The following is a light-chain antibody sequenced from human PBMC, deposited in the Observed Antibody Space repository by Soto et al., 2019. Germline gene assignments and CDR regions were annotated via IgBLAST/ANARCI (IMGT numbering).Light chain of an antibody. CDR1: QSLLHSDGYNY. V-gene: IGKV2-28*01. CDR3: QQRSNWPFT. J-gene: IGKJ3*01. Sequence: DIVMTQSPLSLPVTPGEPASISCRSSQSLLHSDGYNYLDWYLQKPGQSPQLLIYLGSNRASGVPDRFSGSGSGTDFTLKISRVEAEDVGVYYCQQRSNWPFTFGPGTKVDIK. CDR2: LGS.